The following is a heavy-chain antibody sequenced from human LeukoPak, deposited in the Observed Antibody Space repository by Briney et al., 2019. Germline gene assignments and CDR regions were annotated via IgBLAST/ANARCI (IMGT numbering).Heavy chain of an antibody. CDR1: GFTFSTYE. Sequence: GGSLRLSCAASGFTFSTYEMNWVRQAPGKGLEWVSYISSSGSARYYADSVKGRLTISRDTAKNSLYLQMHSLRAEDTAVYYCVRGWYSSGPFDYWGQGTLVTVSS. CDR2: ISSSGSAR. CDR3: VRGWYSSGPFDY. J-gene: IGHJ4*02. V-gene: IGHV3-48*03. D-gene: IGHD6-19*01.